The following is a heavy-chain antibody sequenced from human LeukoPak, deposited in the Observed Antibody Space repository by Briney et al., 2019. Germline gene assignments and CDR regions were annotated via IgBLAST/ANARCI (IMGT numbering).Heavy chain of an antibody. CDR1: GFTFSHYW. Sequence: GGSLILSCAASGFTFSHYWMHWVRQAPGKGLVWVSRIESDGGRTDYADSLKGRFTISKDNAKNTLYLEMNSLRAEDTAVYYCARVGHCSSTTCFIDYWGQGTLVTVSS. CDR2: IESDGGRT. CDR3: ARVGHCSSTTCFIDY. V-gene: IGHV3-74*01. D-gene: IGHD2-2*01. J-gene: IGHJ4*02.